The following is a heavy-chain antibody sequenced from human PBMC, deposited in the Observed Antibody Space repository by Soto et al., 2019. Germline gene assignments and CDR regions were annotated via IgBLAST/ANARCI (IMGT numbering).Heavy chain of an antibody. CDR1: GFTFSSYA. D-gene: IGHD5-12*01. Sequence: GGSLRLSCAASGFTFSSYAMSWVRQAPGKGLEWVSAISGSGGSTYYADSVKGRFTISRDNSKNTLYLQMNSLRAEDTAVYYCAKDLVGYSGYDWGGDFDYWGQGTLVTVSS. V-gene: IGHV3-23*01. CDR3: AKDLVGYSGYDWGGDFDY. CDR2: ISGSGGST. J-gene: IGHJ4*02.